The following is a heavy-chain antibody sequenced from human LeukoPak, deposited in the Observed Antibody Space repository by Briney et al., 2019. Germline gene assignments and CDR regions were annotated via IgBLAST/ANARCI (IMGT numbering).Heavy chain of an antibody. CDR1: GYTFTSYG. CDR2: ISAYNGNT. D-gene: IGHD6-19*01. J-gene: IGHJ5*02. Sequence: ASVKVSCKASGYTFTSYGISWVRQAPGQGLEWMGWISAYNGNTNYAQNLQGRVTMTTDTSTSTAYMELRSLRSDDTAVYYCARDSSGRPEGNWFDPWGQGTLVTVSS. V-gene: IGHV1-18*01. CDR3: ARDSSGRPEGNWFDP.